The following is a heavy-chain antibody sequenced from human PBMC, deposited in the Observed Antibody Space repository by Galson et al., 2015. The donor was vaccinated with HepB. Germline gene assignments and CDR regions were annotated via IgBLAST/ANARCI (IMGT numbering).Heavy chain of an antibody. CDR2: MNPNSGNT. V-gene: IGHV1-8*01. CDR3: ARSYGSGSYLDY. CDR1: GYTFTSYD. Sequence: SVKVSCKASGYTFTSYDINWVRQATGQGLEWMGWMNPNSGNTGYAQKFQGRVTMTRNTSISTAYMELNSLRSEDTAVYYCARSYGSGSYLDYWGQGTLVTVSS. D-gene: IGHD3-10*01. J-gene: IGHJ4*02.